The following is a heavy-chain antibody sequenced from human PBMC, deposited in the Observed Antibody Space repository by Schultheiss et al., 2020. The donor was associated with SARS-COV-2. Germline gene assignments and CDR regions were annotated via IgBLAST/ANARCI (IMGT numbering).Heavy chain of an antibody. V-gene: IGHV3-11*04. CDR2: ISSSGSTI. Sequence: GGSLRLSCAATGFTFSDYYMSWIRQAPGKGLEWVSYISSSGSTIYHADSVKGRFTISRDNSKNTLYLQMNSLRAEDTAVYYCARPDSRYFDLWGRGTLVTVSS. J-gene: IGHJ2*01. CDR1: GFTFSDYY. CDR3: ARPDSRYFDL. D-gene: IGHD1-14*01.